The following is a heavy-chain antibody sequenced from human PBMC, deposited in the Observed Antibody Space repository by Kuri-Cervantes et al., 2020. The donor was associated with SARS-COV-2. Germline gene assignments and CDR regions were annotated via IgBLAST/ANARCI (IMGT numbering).Heavy chain of an antibody. CDR2: LRYDGGEK. CDR3: AKDPLYRGTYDLGKLDY. V-gene: IGHV3-30*02. Sequence: GESLKISCAASGFTFNNYGMHWVRQAPGKGLEWVAFLRYDGGEKHYADSVKGRFTISRDSSKNTLYLEMNSQRVEDTAVYYCAKDPLYRGTYDLGKLDYWGRGTLVTVSS. CDR1: GFTFNNYG. D-gene: IGHD3-3*01. J-gene: IGHJ4*02.